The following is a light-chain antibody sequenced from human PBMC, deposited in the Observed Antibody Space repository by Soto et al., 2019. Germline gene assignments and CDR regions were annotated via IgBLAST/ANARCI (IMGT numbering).Light chain of an antibody. CDR3: CXYAGSYTYV. CDR2: EGS. Sequence: QSVLTQPASVSGSPGQSITISCTGTSSDVGSYNLVSWYQQHPGKAPKLMIYEGSKRPSGVSNRFSGSKSGNTASLTISGXQAEDEADXXCCXYAGSYTYVFGTGTRSPS. V-gene: IGLV2-23*01. J-gene: IGLJ1*01. CDR1: SSDVGSYNL.